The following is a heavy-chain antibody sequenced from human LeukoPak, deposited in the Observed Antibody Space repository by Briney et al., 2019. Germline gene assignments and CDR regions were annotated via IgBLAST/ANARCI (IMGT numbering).Heavy chain of an antibody. Sequence: GGSLRLSCAASGFTFSRYSMNWVRQAPGKWLEWVSSISISSNYIYYADSVKGRFTISRDNAKNSLYLQMDSLRAEDTAVYYCARDTLITFGGVIVPFDYWGQGTLVTVSS. J-gene: IGHJ4*02. CDR3: ARDTLITFGGVIVPFDY. CDR1: GFTFSRYS. CDR2: ISISSNYI. D-gene: IGHD3-16*02. V-gene: IGHV3-21*01.